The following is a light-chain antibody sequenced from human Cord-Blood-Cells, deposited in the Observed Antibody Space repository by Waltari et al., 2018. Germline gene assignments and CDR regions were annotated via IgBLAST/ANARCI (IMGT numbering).Light chain of an antibody. J-gene: IGKJ1*01. CDR1: QSISSY. Sequence: DIQMTQSLSSLSASVGDRVTIPCQASQSISSYLNWYQQKPGKAPKLLIYAASSLQSGVPSRFSGSGSGTDFTLTISSLQPEDFATYYCQQSYSTPWTFGQGTKVEIK. CDR2: AAS. CDR3: QQSYSTPWT. V-gene: IGKV1-39*01.